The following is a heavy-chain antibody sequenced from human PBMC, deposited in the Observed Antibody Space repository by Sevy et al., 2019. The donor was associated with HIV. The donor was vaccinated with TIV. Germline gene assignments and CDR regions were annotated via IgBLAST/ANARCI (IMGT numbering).Heavy chain of an antibody. CDR2: TYYNGNT. J-gene: IGHJ6*03. CDR3: SRASLSFFYLDV. V-gene: IGHV4-31*03. CDR1: GVSLSNGAYY. Sequence: SETLSLTYSVSGVSLSNGAYYWGWIRQHPEKGLEWIGYTYYNGNTYYNPSLKSRATISADTSKNHFSLRLSSVTAADTAVYYCSRASLSFFYLDVWGKGTAVTVSS.